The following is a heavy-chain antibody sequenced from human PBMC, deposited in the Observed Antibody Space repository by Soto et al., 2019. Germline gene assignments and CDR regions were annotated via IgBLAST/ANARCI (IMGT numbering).Heavy chain of an antibody. J-gene: IGHJ4*02. D-gene: IGHD3-10*01. CDR1: GGTFSSYA. CDR2: TIPIFGTA. CDR3: ASSPLNSYGSGSYFGVGNDY. Sequence: QVQLVQSGAEVKKPGSSVKVSCKASGGTFSSYAISWVRQAPGQGLEWMGGTIPIFGTANYAQKFQGRVTITADESTSTAYMELSSLRSEDTAVYYCASSPLNSYGSGSYFGVGNDYWVQGTLVTVSS. V-gene: IGHV1-69*01.